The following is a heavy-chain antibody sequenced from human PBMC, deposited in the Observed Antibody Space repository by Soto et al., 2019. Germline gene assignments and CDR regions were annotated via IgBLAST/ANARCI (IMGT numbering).Heavy chain of an antibody. V-gene: IGHV3-30*18. Sequence: QVQLVESGGGVVQPGRSLRLSCAASGFTFSSYGMHWVRQAPGKGLEWVAVISYDGSNKYYADSVKGRFTISRDNSKNTLYLQMNSLGGEATAVYYCAKDRVIVRGGGMDVWGQGTTVTVSS. CDR1: GFTFSSYG. D-gene: IGHD2-8*01. CDR2: ISYDGSNK. CDR3: AKDRVIVRGGGMDV. J-gene: IGHJ6*02.